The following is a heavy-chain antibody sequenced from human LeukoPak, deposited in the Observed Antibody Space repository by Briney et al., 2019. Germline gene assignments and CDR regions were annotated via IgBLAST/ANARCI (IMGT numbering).Heavy chain of an antibody. CDR2: IKQDGSEK. CDR1: GFTFSSYW. CDR3: AKGRSPYQLPDDAFDI. D-gene: IGHD2-2*01. V-gene: IGHV3-7*03. J-gene: IGHJ3*02. Sequence: PGGSLRLSCAASGFTFSSYWMSWVRQAPGKGLEWVANIKQDGSEKYYVDSVKGRFTISRDNAKNSLYLQMNSLRAEDTAVYYCAKGRSPYQLPDDAFDIWGQGTMVTVSS.